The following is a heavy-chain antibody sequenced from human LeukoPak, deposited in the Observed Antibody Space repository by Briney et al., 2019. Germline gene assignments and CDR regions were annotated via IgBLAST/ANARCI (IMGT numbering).Heavy chain of an antibody. Sequence: SETLSLTCTVSGGSISSSSYYWGWIRQPPGKGLEWIGSIYYSGSTYYNPSLKSRVTISVDTSKNQFSLKLSSVTAADTAVYYCARLDYHDSQDAFVIWGQGTMVTVSS. D-gene: IGHD3-22*01. J-gene: IGHJ3*02. CDR1: GGSISSSSYY. CDR3: ARLDYHDSQDAFVI. CDR2: IYYSGST. V-gene: IGHV4-39*01.